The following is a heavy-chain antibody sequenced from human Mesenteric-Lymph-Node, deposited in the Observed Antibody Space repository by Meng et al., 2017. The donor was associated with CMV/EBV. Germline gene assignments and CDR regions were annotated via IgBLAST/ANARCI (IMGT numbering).Heavy chain of an antibody. Sequence: ASVKVSCKTSGFTFTAYYIHWVRQAPGQGLEWMGWINPNSGGTNYAQKFQGRVTMTRDTSISTAYMELRRLRSDDTAVYYCAREPPPASGYCSSTSCYSPYYGMDVWGQGTTVTVSS. CDR2: INPNSGGT. CDR3: AREPPPASGYCSSTSCYSPYYGMDV. CDR1: GFTFTAYY. D-gene: IGHD2-2*01. J-gene: IGHJ6*02. V-gene: IGHV1-2*02.